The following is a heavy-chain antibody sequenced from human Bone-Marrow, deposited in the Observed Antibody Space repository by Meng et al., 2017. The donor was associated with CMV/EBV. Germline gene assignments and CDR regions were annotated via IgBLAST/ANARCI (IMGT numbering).Heavy chain of an antibody. J-gene: IGHJ6*02. Sequence: GGSQRLSCAASGFTFSSYAMSWVRQAPGKGLEWVSYISSSGSTIYYADSVKGRFTISRDNSKNTLYLQMNSLRAEDTAVYYCAKDLGPGEYQLLYQLYYYYGMDVWGQGTTVPVSS. CDR1: GFTFSSYA. CDR2: ISSSGSTI. CDR3: AKDLGPGEYQLLYQLYYYYGMDV. D-gene: IGHD2-2*02. V-gene: IGHV3-23*01.